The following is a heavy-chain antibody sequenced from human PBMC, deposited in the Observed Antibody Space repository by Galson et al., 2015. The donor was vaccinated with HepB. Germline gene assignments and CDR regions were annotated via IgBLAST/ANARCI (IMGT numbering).Heavy chain of an antibody. CDR3: ARDGRGQRFLEWLYYFDY. D-gene: IGHD3-3*01. J-gene: IGHJ4*02. CDR1: GYTFTGYY. V-gene: IGHV1-2*02. CDR2: INPNSGGT. Sequence: SVKVSCKASGYTFTGYYMHWVRQAPGQGLEWMGWINPNSGGTNYAQKFQGRVTMTRDTSISTAYMELSRLRSDDTAVYYCARDGRGQRFLEWLYYFDYWGQGTLVTVSS.